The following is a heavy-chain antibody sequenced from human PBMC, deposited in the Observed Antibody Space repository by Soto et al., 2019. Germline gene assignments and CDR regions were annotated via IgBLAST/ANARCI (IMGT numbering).Heavy chain of an antibody. Sequence: GGSLRLSCAASGFTFSSYSMNWVRQAPGKGLEWVSLISSSGSYIYYADSVKGRFTISRDNAKNSLFLQMNSLRAEDTAVYYCARDSGIYYDFLTGYRGTPDWWGQGTLVTVSS. CDR3: ARDSGIYYDFLTGYRGTPDW. CDR2: ISSSGSYI. J-gene: IGHJ4*02. V-gene: IGHV3-21*01. D-gene: IGHD3-9*01. CDR1: GFTFSSYS.